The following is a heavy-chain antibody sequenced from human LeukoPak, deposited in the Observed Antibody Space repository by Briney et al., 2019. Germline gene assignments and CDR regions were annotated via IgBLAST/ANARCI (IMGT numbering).Heavy chain of an antibody. Sequence: GGSLRLSCAASGFTFSDYYMTWIRQAPGKGLEWVSYISGGSSYTNYADSVKGRFTISRDNAKNSLYLQMNSLRAEDTAVYYCASRGDTSGYYYFDYWGQGTLVTVSS. CDR1: GFTFSDYY. V-gene: IGHV3-11*03. CDR2: ISGGSSYT. CDR3: ASRGDTSGYYYFDY. D-gene: IGHD3-22*01. J-gene: IGHJ4*02.